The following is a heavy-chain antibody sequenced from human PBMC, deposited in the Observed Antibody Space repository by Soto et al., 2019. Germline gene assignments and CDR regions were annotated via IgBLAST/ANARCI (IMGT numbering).Heavy chain of an antibody. Sequence: EVQLEESGGNLVQPGRSLRLSCAASGFTFDNYAMHWVRQAPGKGLEWVSGISWNSASIAYADSVKGRFTISRDNAKNSLYLQMNSLRAEDTALYYCATTPGYISGWPEGRSDYWGQGTLVTVSS. CDR3: ATTPGYISGWPEGRSDY. CDR1: GFTFDNYA. D-gene: IGHD6-19*01. J-gene: IGHJ4*02. CDR2: ISWNSASI. V-gene: IGHV3-9*01.